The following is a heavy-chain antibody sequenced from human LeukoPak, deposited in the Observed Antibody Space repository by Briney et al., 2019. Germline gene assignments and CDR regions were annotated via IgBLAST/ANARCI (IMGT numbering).Heavy chain of an antibody. Sequence: SETLFLTCAVYGGSFSGYYWSWIRQPPGKGLEWIGEINHSGSTNYNPSLKSRVTISVDTSKNQFSLKLSSVTAADTAVYYCARRTRAGYCSSTSCYGYYYGMDVWGQGTTVTVSS. CDR3: ARRTRAGYCSSTSCYGYYYGMDV. CDR1: GGSFSGYY. CDR2: INHSGST. V-gene: IGHV4-34*01. D-gene: IGHD2-2*01. J-gene: IGHJ6*02.